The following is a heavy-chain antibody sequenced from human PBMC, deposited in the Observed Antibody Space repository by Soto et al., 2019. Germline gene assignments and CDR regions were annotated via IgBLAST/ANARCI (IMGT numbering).Heavy chain of an antibody. CDR1: GGRFEDEA. V-gene: IGHV3-49*04. D-gene: IGHD3-9*01. J-gene: IGHJ6*02. CDR2: IRSKAYGGTT. CDR3: TREGDVLRYFDWLSYYYGMDV. Sequence: SIATSGGRFEDEAMSWVRQTKGKELGWLCFIRSKAYGGTTEYAASVKGRFTISRDDSKSIAYLQMNSLKTEDTAVYYCTREGDVLRYFDWLSYYYGMDVWGQGTTVT.